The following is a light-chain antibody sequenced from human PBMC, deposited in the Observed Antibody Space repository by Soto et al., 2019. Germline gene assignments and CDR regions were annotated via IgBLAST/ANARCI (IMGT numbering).Light chain of an antibody. Sequence: QSALTQPPSASGSPGQSVTISCTGTSSDVGGYKYVSWYQQHPGKAPKLMIYEVTKRPSGVPDRFSGSKSVNTASLTVSGLQAEDEADYYCSSYAGSNNWVFGGGTKLTVL. CDR1: SSDVGGYKY. V-gene: IGLV2-8*01. CDR3: SSYAGSNNWV. J-gene: IGLJ3*02. CDR2: EVT.